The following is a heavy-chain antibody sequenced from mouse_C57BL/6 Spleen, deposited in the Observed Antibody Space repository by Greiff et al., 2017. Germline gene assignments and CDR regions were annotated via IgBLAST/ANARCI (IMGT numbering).Heavy chain of an antibody. V-gene: IGHV5-9-1*02. CDR3: TRGDEYDLYYFDY. J-gene: IGHJ2*01. CDR1: GFTFSSYA. Sequence: EVMLVESGEGLVKPGGSLKLSCAASGFTFSSYAMSWVRQTPEKRLEWVAYISSGGDYKHYADTVKGRFTSSRDNAKNTLYLQVSSLKSEDTAMYYGTRGDEYDLYYFDYWGQGTTLTVSS. D-gene: IGHD2-4*01. CDR2: ISSGGDYK.